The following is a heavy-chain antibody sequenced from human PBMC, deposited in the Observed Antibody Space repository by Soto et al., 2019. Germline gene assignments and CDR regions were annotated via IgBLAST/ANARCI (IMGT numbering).Heavy chain of an antibody. J-gene: IGHJ4*02. V-gene: IGHV1-2*02. CDR3: ARDMVSTIGHFDF. CDR2: LNANSGAT. D-gene: IGHD5-12*01. CDR1: GHTLIGDY. Sequence: ASVKVSCNTSGHTLIGDYIHWVRQVSGQGLERVGWLNANSGATTYAQNFQGRVTMTRDRPITTAYMELSGLIADDTAVYHCARDMVSTIGHFDFWGQGTPVTVSS.